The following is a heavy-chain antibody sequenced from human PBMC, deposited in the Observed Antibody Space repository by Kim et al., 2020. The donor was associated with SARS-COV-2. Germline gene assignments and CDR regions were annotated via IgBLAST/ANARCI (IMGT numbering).Heavy chain of an antibody. CDR1: GFTVSSNY. CDR2: IYSGGST. V-gene: IGHV3-66*01. Sequence: GGSLRLSCAASGFTVSSNYMNWVRQAPGKGLEWVSVIYSGGSTYYADSVKGRFTISRDNSKNTLYLQMTSLRAEDTAVYYCARENQGSYYFDYWGQGTLVTVSS. J-gene: IGHJ4*02. D-gene: IGHD2-2*01. CDR3: ARENQGSYYFDY.